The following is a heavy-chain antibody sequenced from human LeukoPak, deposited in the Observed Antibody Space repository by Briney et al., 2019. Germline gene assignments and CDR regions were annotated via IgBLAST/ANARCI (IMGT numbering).Heavy chain of an antibody. CDR3: AREERSPDAFDI. D-gene: IGHD3-10*01. CDR2: INPSGGST. Sequence: GGSLRLSCAASGFTFSSYAMHWVRQAPGQGLEWMGIINPSGGSTSYAQKFQGRVTMTRDTSTSTVYMELSSLRSEDTAVYYCAREERSPDAFDIWGQGTMVTVSS. CDR1: GFTFSSYA. V-gene: IGHV1-46*01. J-gene: IGHJ3*02.